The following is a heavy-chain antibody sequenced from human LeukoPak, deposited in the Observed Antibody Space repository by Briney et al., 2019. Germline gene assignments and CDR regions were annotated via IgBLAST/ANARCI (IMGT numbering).Heavy chain of an antibody. CDR1: GFTFSSYS. J-gene: IGHJ4*02. V-gene: IGHV3-21*01. CDR2: ICSSSSYI. Sequence: GGSLRLSCAASGFTFSSYSMNWVRQAPGKGLEWVSSICSSSSYIYYADSVKGRFTISRDNAKNSLYLQMNSLRAEDTAVYYCARSGAAAGLDYWGQGTLVTVSS. CDR3: ARSGAAAGLDY. D-gene: IGHD6-13*01.